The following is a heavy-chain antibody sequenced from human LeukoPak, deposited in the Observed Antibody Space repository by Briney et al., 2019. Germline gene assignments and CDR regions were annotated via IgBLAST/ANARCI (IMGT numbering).Heavy chain of an antibody. Sequence: PSETLSLTCTVSGVSISGYYLSWIRQPPGKELEWIGYIYYSGSTNYNPSLKSRVTISVDTSKNQFSLQLSSVTAADTVVYYCTRGTVTTYYFDYWGQGTLVTVSS. D-gene: IGHD4-17*01. J-gene: IGHJ4*02. CDR3: TRGTVTTYYFDY. CDR1: GVSISGYY. V-gene: IGHV4-59*01. CDR2: IYYSGST.